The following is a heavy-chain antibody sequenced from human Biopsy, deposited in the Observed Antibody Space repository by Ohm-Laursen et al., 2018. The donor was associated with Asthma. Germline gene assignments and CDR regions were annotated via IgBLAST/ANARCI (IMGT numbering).Heavy chain of an antibody. CDR2: VSYDGSNK. V-gene: IGHV3-30*03. J-gene: IGHJ4*02. D-gene: IGHD6-19*01. Sequence: SLRLSCSASGFTFSSFGMHWVRQAPGKGLEWVACVSYDGSNKYYADSVKGRSTISRDSSKNTLYLQMNSLRAEDTAVYYCSREEPTSGWYQGSILRWGQGTLVTVSS. CDR1: GFTFSSFG. CDR3: SREEPTSGWYQGSILR.